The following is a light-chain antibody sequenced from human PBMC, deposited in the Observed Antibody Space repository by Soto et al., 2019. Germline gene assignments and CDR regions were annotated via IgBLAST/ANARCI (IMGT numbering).Light chain of an antibody. CDR2: EVT. CDR1: TNDVGGYNY. CDR3: NSYTSSPSLPYV. J-gene: IGLJ1*01. Sequence: QSALTQPASVSGSPGQSITISCTGTTNDVGGYNYVSWYQQHPGKAPKLLIFEVTSRPSGVSHRFSGSQSGNTASLTISALQAEDEADYFCNSYTSSPSLPYVFGTGTKLTVL. V-gene: IGLV2-14*01.